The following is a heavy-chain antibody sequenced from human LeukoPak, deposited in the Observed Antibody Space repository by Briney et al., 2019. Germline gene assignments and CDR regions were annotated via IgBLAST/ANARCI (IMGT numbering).Heavy chain of an antibody. D-gene: IGHD6-19*01. CDR3: AREYTLYISGWFIDY. Sequence: PSETLSLTRSVSGDSSSNSLYYWGWVRQPPGEGLEWIGTIDYSGSTYYNPSLKSRATISIDTSKNQFSLTLSPVTAADTAIYYCAREYTLYISGWFIDYWGQGTVVTVSS. V-gene: IGHV4-39*07. CDR1: GDSSSNSLYY. J-gene: IGHJ4*02. CDR2: IDYSGST.